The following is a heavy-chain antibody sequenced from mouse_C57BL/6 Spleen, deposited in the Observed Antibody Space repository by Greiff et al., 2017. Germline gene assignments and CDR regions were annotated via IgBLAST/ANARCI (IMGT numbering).Heavy chain of an antibody. CDR3: ARSGLYAMDY. J-gene: IGHJ4*01. CDR1: GFTFSDYY. D-gene: IGHD1-3*01. Sequence: EVMLVESEGGLVQPGSSMKLSCTASGFTFSDYYMAWVRQVPEKGLEWVANINYDGSSTYYLDSLKSRFIISRDNAKNILYLQMSSLKSEDTATYYCARSGLYAMDYWGQGTSVTVSS. CDR2: INYDGSST. V-gene: IGHV5-16*01.